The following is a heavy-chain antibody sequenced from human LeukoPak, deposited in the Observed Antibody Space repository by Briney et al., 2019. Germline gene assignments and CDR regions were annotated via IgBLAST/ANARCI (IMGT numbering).Heavy chain of an antibody. V-gene: IGHV4-4*07. D-gene: IGHD5-12*01. CDR2: IYTTGGT. CDR3: ARGDTVATGLYDY. CDR1: GGSISSYY. J-gene: IGHJ4*02. Sequence: SETLSLTCTVSGGSISSYYWSWIRQPAGKGLEWIGRIYTTGGTNYNPSLKGRVTISIDKSKNQFSLKLSSVTAADTAVYYCARGDTVATGLYDYWGQGTLVTVSS.